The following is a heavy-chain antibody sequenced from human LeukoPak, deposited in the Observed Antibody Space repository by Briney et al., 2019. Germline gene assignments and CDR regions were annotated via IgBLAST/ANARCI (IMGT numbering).Heavy chain of an antibody. D-gene: IGHD6-6*01. J-gene: IGHJ4*02. CDR2: ITGSGDAT. CDR3: AKDLAIAARPVFDS. V-gene: IGHV3-23*01. CDR1: GFTFSGYA. Sequence: GGSLRLSCAAFGFTFSGYALTWVRQAPGKGLEWVSTITGSGDATYYADSVKGRFTLSRDNSQNMLYLQMNSLRAEDTARYYCAKDLAIAARPVFDSWGRGTLVTVSS.